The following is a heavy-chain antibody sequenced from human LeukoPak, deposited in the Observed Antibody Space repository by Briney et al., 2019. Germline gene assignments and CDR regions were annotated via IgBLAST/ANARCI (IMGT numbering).Heavy chain of an antibody. CDR2: IEPSDSYT. CDR3: ARRRGEYGVGGY. CDR1: GYSFTSYW. Sequence: GESLKISCKGSGYSFTSYWISWARQMPGKGLEWMGRIEPSDSYTNYSPSFQGHVTISADKSISTAYLQWSSLKASGTAMYYCARRRGEYGVGGYWGQGTVVTVSS. V-gene: IGHV5-10-1*01. D-gene: IGHD4-17*01. J-gene: IGHJ4*02.